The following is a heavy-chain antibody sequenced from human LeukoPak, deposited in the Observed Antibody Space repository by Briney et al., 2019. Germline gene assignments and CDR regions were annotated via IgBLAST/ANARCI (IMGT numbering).Heavy chain of an antibody. V-gene: IGHV5-51*01. J-gene: IGHJ4*02. CDR1: GYSFTSYW. CDR2: IYPGDSDT. Sequence: PGESLKISCKGSGYSFTSYWIGWVRQMPGKGLEWMGIIYPGDSDTRYSPSFQGQVTISADKSISTAYLQWSSLKASDTAMYYCARRVGYCSSTSCYTDYYFDYRGQGTLVTVSS. D-gene: IGHD2-2*02. CDR3: ARRVGYCSSTSCYTDYYFDY.